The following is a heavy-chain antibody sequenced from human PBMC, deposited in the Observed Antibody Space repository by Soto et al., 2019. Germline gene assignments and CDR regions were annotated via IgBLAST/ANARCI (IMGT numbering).Heavy chain of an antibody. D-gene: IGHD2-15*01. Sequence: PSETLSLTCSVSGGSIISHYWSWIRQPPGKGLEWIGYIHYTGSTDYNPSLKSRLTISVDTSKNQFSLKLTSVAAADTAVYYCARGGWSLDYWGQRTLVTVSS. CDR3: ARGGWSLDY. CDR1: GGSIISHY. V-gene: IGHV4-59*11. J-gene: IGHJ4*02. CDR2: IHYTGST.